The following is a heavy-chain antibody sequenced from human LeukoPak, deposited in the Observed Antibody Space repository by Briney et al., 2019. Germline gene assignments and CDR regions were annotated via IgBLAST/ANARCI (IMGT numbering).Heavy chain of an antibody. D-gene: IGHD3-22*01. J-gene: IGHJ4*02. CDR3: ATEIDYYDSSGLDY. CDR1: GFTFSSYA. Sequence: SGGSLRLSCAASGFTFSSYAMHWVRQAPGKGLEWVAVISYDGSNKYYADSVKGRFTISRDNSKNTLYLQMNSLRAEDTAVYYCATEIDYYDSSGLDYWGQGTLVTVSS. V-gene: IGHV3-30-3*01. CDR2: ISYDGSNK.